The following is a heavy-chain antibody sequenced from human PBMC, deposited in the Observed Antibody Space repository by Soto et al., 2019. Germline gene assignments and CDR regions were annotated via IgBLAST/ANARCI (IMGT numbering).Heavy chain of an antibody. V-gene: IGHV4-34*01. Sequence: SETLSLTCAVYGGSFSGYYWSWIRQPPGKGLEWIGEINHSGSTNYNPSLKSRVTISVDTSKNQFSLKLSSVTAADTAVYYCARHALGLYPLDYWGQGTLVTVSS. D-gene: IGHD2-15*01. CDR1: GGSFSGYY. CDR3: ARHALGLYPLDY. CDR2: INHSGST. J-gene: IGHJ4*02.